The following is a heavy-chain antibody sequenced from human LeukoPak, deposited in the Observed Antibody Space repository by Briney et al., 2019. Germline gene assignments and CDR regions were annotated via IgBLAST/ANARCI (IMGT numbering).Heavy chain of an antibody. Sequence: ASVKVSCKASGYTFTSYAMHWVRQAPGQRLEWMGWINAGNGNTKYSQKFQGGVTITRDTSASTAYMELSSLRSEDTAVYYCARIMHYYGSGSYYNYWGQGTLVTVSS. V-gene: IGHV1-3*01. CDR2: INAGNGNT. D-gene: IGHD3-10*01. CDR3: ARIMHYYGSGSYYNY. CDR1: GYTFTSYA. J-gene: IGHJ4*02.